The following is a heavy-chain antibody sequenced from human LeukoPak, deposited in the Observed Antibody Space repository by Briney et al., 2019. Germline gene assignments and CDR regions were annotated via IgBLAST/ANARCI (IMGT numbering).Heavy chain of an antibody. CDR3: AKDHDYGDLDY. CDR1: GFTFSSYA. D-gene: IGHD4-17*01. Sequence: GGSLRLSWAAAGFTFSSYAMSWVRQAPGKGLEWVSAISGSGGSTYYADSVKGRFTISRDNSKNTLYLQMNSLRAEDTAVYYCAKDHDYGDLDYWGQGTLVTVSS. V-gene: IGHV3-23*01. J-gene: IGHJ4*02. CDR2: ISGSGGST.